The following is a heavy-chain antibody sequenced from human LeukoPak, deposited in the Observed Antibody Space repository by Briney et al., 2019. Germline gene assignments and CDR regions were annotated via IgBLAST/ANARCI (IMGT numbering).Heavy chain of an antibody. CDR1: GFDFSTYG. V-gene: IGHV3-48*01. J-gene: IGHJ4*02. CDR3: AKDNSVGYSSSWPIDY. Sequence: QPGGSLRVSCVVSGFDFSTYGMDWVRQAPGKGLEWISYINYNSRTINYADSVKGRFTISRDNAKNSLYLQMNSLRAEDTAVYYCAKDNSVGYSSSWPIDYWGQGTLVTVSS. CDR2: INYNSRTI. D-gene: IGHD6-13*01.